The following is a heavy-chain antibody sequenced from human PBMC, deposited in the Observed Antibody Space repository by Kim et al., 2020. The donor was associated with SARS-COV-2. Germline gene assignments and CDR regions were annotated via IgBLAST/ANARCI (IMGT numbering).Heavy chain of an antibody. CDR3: ARSGYYTPKSYYYYYMDV. J-gene: IGHJ6*03. D-gene: IGHD5-12*01. Sequence: GGSLRLSCAASGFTFSSYAMHWVRQAPGKGLEWVAVISYDGSNKYYADSVKGRFTISRDNSKNTLYLQMNSLRAEDTAVYYCARSGYYTPKSYYYYYMDVWGKGTTVTVSS. CDR1: GFTFSSYA. CDR2: ISYDGSNK. V-gene: IGHV3-30-3*01.